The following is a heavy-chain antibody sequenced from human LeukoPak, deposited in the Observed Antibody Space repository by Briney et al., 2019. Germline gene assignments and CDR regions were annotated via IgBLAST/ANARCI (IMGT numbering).Heavy chain of an antibody. Sequence: ASVKVSCKASGYTFTSYGISWVRQAPGQGLEWMGWISAYNGNTNYAQKLQGRVTMTTDTSTSTACMELRSLRSDDTAVYYCARDSRIVGATTVDYWGQGTLVTVSS. CDR2: ISAYNGNT. D-gene: IGHD1-26*01. CDR1: GYTFTSYG. V-gene: IGHV1-18*01. CDR3: ARDSRIVGATTVDY. J-gene: IGHJ4*02.